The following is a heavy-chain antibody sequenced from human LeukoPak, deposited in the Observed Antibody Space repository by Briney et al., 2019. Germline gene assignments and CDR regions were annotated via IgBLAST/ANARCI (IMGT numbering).Heavy chain of an antibody. CDR1: GDSVSRGHYC. V-gene: IGHV4-61*01. Sequence: SETLSLLCTVSGDSVSRGHYCWSWIRQPPGKGLESIGYIYYSGSTNYNPSLKSRVTISVDTSKNQFSLKLSSVTAADTAVYYCEEDPGYVAVTLDYYYWGPVTLVTVSS. CDR2: IYYSGST. J-gene: IGHJ4*02. CDR3: EEDPGYVAVTLDYYY. D-gene: IGHD2/OR15-2a*01.